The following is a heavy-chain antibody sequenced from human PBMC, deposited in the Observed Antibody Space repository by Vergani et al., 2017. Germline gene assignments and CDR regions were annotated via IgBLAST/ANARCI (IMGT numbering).Heavy chain of an antibody. CDR3: AKDLTTVFDY. V-gene: IGHV3-30*02. CDR2: IRYDGSNK. CDR1: GFTFSSYG. Sequence: VQLVESGGGLVQPGGSLRLSCAASGFTFSSYGMHWVRQAPGKGLEWVAFIRYDGSNKYYADSVKGRFTITRDNSKNTLYLQMNSLRAEDTAVYYCAKDLTTVFDYWGQGTLVTVSS. J-gene: IGHJ4*02. D-gene: IGHD4-17*01.